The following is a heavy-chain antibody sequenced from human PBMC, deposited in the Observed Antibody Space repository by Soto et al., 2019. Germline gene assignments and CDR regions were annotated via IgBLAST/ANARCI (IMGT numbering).Heavy chain of an antibody. CDR3: AHRTGYGALFDY. CDR2: IYWDDDQ. V-gene: IGHV2-5*02. CDR1: GFSLNTTGVS. Sequence: QITLKESGPTLVKPTQTLTLTCTFSGFSLNTTGVSVGWVRQPPGRALEWLALIYWDDDQHYSPSLKSRLTITKDISKNQVVLTMTHMDPVDTATYYCAHRTGYGALFDYWGQGTLVTVSS. J-gene: IGHJ4*02. D-gene: IGHD4-17*01.